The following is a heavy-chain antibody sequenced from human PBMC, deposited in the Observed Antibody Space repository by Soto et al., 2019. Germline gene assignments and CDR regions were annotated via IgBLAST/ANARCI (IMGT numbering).Heavy chain of an antibody. J-gene: IGHJ4*02. CDR3: ARDRLYYYDSSGANYFDY. Sequence: QVQLQESGPGLVKPSETLSLTCTVSGGSVSSGSYYWSWIRQPPGKGLEWIGYIYYSGSTNYNPSLKSRVTISVDTSKNQFSLKLSSVNAADTAVYYCARDRLYYYDSSGANYFDYWGQGTLVTVSS. V-gene: IGHV4-61*01. D-gene: IGHD3-22*01. CDR1: GGSVSSGSYY. CDR2: IYYSGST.